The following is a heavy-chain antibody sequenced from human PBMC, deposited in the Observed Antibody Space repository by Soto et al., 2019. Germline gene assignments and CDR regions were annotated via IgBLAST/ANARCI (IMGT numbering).Heavy chain of an antibody. J-gene: IGHJ4*02. CDR2: IYYSGST. D-gene: IGHD6-19*01. CDR3: ASLGIAVAGDDY. V-gene: IGHV4-59*01. Sequence: SETLSLTCTVSGGSISGYYWSWIRQPPGKGLEWIGYIYYSGSTNYNPSLKSRVTISVDTSKNQFSLKLSSVTAADTAVYYCASLGIAVAGDDYWGQGTLVTVSS. CDR1: GGSISGYY.